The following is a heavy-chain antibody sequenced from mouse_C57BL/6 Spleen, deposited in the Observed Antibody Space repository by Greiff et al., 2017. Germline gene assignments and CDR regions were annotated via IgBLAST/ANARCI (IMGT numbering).Heavy chain of an antibody. CDR3: ARYYYGSSTGAMDY. D-gene: IGHD1-1*01. J-gene: IGHJ4*01. Sequence: QVQLQQSGAELMKPGASVKLSCKATGYTFTGYWIEWVKQRPGHGLEWIGEILPGSGSTNSNEKFKGKANFTADTSSNKAYMQLSSLTTEDSAIYYCARYYYGSSTGAMDYWGQGTSVTVSS. CDR2: ILPGSGST. V-gene: IGHV1-9*01. CDR1: GYTFTGYW.